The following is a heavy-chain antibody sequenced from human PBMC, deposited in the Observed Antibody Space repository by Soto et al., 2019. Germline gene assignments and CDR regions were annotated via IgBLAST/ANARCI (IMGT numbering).Heavy chain of an antibody. CDR2: ISSTTNYI. V-gene: IGHV3-21*01. CDR3: ARESEDLTSNFDY. CDR1: GFTFTRYS. J-gene: IGHJ4*02. Sequence: GGSLRLSCAASGFTFTRYSINWVRQAPGKGLEWVSSISSTTNYIYYADSMKGRFTVSRENAKNSVYLEMNSLSAEDTAVYYCARESEDLTSNFDYWGQGTLVTVSS.